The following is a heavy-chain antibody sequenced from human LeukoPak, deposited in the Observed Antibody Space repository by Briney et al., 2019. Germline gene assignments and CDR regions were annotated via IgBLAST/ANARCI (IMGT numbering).Heavy chain of an antibody. CDR1: GYSFTGYY. V-gene: IGHV1-2*02. J-gene: IGHJ4*02. Sequence: GASVKVSCKASGYSFTGYYMHWVRQAPGQGLEWMGWINPNSGDTKYAQKFQGRVTMTRDTSISTAYMELSRLRSDDTAVYYCMITFGGVIVETFDYWGQGTLVTVSS. CDR3: MITFGGVIVETFDY. CDR2: INPNSGDT. D-gene: IGHD3-16*02.